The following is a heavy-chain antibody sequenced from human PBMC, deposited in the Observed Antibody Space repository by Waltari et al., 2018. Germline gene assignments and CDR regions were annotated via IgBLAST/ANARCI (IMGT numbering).Heavy chain of an antibody. J-gene: IGHJ3*02. CDR3: AKWSVVVTAHPSRDAFDI. CDR1: GFTFSSYA. V-gene: IGHV3-23*01. CDR2: ISGSGGST. D-gene: IGHD2-21*02. Sequence: EVQLLESGGGLVQTGGSLRLSCAASGFTFSSYAMIWVRQAPGKGLEWVSAISGSGGSTYYADSVKGRFTISRDNSKNTLYLQMNSLRAEDTAVYYCAKWSVVVTAHPSRDAFDIWGQGTMVTVSS.